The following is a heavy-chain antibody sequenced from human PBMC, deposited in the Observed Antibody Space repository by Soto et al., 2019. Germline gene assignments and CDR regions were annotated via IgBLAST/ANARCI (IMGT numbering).Heavy chain of an antibody. CDR1: GLPFISQY. D-gene: IGHD2-15*01. J-gene: IGHJ4*02. Sequence: EVQLVESGGGLVQPGGSLRLSCAASGLPFISQYMSWIRQAPGRGLEWVAKINPDGRDEQYADSVRGRFTVSRDNTKNLVFLQMKGLRVEDTAVYYCARETWWRLDYWGQGNLVTVSS. V-gene: IGHV3-7*04. CDR2: INPDGRDE. CDR3: ARETWWRLDY.